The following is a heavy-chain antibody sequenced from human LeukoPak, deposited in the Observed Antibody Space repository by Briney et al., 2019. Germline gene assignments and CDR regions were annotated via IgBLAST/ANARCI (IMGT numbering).Heavy chain of an antibody. V-gene: IGHV4-34*01. D-gene: IGHD3-9*01. Sequence: SETVSLTCAVYGESFSSYYWSWIRQPPGKGLEWIGEINHSGSTNYNPSLKSRVTISVDTSKNQFSPKLSSVTAADTAVYYCASGTYYDILTGPGDAFDIWGQGTIVTVSS. CDR2: INHSGST. CDR3: ASGTYYDILTGPGDAFDI. J-gene: IGHJ3*02. CDR1: GESFSSYY.